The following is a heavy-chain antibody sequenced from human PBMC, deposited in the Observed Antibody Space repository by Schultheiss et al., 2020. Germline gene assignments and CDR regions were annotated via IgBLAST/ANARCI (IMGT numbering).Heavy chain of an antibody. CDR1: GFTFSPYA. CDR3: ARGTTVTWKPVDF. Sequence: GESLKISCAASGFTFSPYAMHWVRQAPGKGLEWVALILYDGSNKHYADAVKGRFTISRDNSKNTLHLQMSSLRAEDTAVYFCARGTTVTWKPVDFWGQGTLVTVSS. J-gene: IGHJ4*02. D-gene: IGHD4-17*01. V-gene: IGHV3-30*04. CDR2: ILYDGSNK.